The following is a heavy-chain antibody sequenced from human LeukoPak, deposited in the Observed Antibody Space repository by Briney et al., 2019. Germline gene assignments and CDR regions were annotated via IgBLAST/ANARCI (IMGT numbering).Heavy chain of an antibody. D-gene: IGHD3-3*01. Sequence: PGGSLRLSCAASGFTFSDYYMSWIRQAPGKGLEWVGFIRGKPYGETTEYAASVQGRFTISRDDSESTTYLQLNSLKTEDTAVYYCTRGSDTIFGVARDGFDSWGQGTLVTVSS. CDR1: GFTFSDYY. CDR3: TRGSDTIFGVARDGFDS. V-gene: IGHV3-71*01. J-gene: IGHJ4*02. CDR2: IRGKPYGETT.